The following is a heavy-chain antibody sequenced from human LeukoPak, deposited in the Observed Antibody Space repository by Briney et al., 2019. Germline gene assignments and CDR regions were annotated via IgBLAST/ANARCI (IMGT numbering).Heavy chain of an antibody. CDR1: GYTFTSYA. CDR2: INAGNGNT. D-gene: IGHD6-13*01. CDR3: ARDQSSSPSDY. Sequence: GGSLRLSCAASGYTFTSYAMHWVRQAPGQRLEWMGWINAGNGNTKYSQKFQGRVTITRDTSASTAYMELSSLRSEDTAVYYCARDQSSSPSDYWGQGTLVTVSS. J-gene: IGHJ4*02. V-gene: IGHV1-3*01.